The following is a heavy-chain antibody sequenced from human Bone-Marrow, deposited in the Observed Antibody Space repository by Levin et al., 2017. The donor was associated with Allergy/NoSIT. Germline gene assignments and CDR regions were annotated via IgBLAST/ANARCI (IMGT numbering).Heavy chain of an antibody. Sequence: PSETLSLTCTVSGASVSVGYYYWSWIRQPPGKGLEWIGYIYYSGSTNYNPSLQSRVTISVDTSENQFSLKLRSVTAADTAVDYCARVFGYYDFVKYYYYGLDVWGQGTTVTVSS. CDR2: IYYSGST. CDR1: GASVSVGYYY. V-gene: IGHV4-61*01. J-gene: IGHJ6*02. CDR3: ARVFGYYDFVKYYYYGLDV. D-gene: IGHD3-3*01.